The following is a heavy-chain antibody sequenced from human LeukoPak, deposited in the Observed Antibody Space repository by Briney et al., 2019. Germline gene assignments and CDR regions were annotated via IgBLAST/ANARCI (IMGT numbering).Heavy chain of an antibody. CDR3: AREKDYYDSSGAVGAFDI. CDR1: GLTFSSYG. V-gene: IGHV3-33*01. D-gene: IGHD3-22*01. CDR2: IRYDGSNK. J-gene: IGHJ3*02. Sequence: GRSLRLSCAASGLTFSSYGMHWVRQAPGKGLEWVAVIRYDGSNKYYADSVKGRFTISRDNSKNTLYLQMNSLRAEDTAVYYCAREKDYYDSSGAVGAFDIWGQGTMVTVSS.